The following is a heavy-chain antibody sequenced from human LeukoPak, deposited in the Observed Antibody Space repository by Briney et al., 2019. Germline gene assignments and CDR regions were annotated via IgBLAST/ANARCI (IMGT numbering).Heavy chain of an antibody. Sequence: PSETLSLTCAVYGGSFSGYYWSGIRQPPGKGLEWIGEINHSGSTNYNPSLKSRVTISVDTSKNQFSLKLSSVTAADTAVYYCARRYDSRYPRPMVRGVIMSKAFDIWGQGTMVTVSS. CDR1: GGSFSGYY. CDR2: INHSGST. CDR3: ARRYDSRYPRPMVRGVIMSKAFDI. V-gene: IGHV4-34*01. D-gene: IGHD3-10*01. J-gene: IGHJ3*02.